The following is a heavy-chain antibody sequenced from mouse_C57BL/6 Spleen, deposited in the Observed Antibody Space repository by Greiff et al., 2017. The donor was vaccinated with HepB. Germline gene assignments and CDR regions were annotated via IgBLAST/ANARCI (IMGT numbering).Heavy chain of an antibody. J-gene: IGHJ2*01. V-gene: IGHV1-9*01. Sequence: VQLQESGAELMKPGASVKLSCKATGYTFTGYWIEWVKQRPGHGLEWIGEILPGSGSTNYNEKFKGKATFTADTSSNTAYMQLSSLTTEEAAIYYCARARTVITTVVNYFDYWGQGTTLTVSS. CDR3: ARARTVITTVVNYFDY. CDR1: GYTFTGYW. CDR2: ILPGSGST. D-gene: IGHD1-1*01.